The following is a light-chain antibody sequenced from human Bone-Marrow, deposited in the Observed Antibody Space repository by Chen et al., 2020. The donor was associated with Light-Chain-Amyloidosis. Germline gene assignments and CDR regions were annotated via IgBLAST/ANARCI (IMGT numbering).Light chain of an antibody. J-gene: IGLJ1*01. CDR2: EVT. CDR1: SSDVGGDNH. Sequence: QSALTQPASVSGSPGQSITISCTGTSSDVGGDNHVSWYQQHPDKAPKLMIYEVTNRPSWVPALFSGSKPDNTASLTISGLQTEDEADYFCRSYTITNTLVFGSGTRVTVL. CDR3: RSYTITNTLV. V-gene: IGLV2-14*01.